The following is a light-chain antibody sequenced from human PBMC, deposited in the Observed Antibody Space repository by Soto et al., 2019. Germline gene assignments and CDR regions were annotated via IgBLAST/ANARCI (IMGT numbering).Light chain of an antibody. CDR1: QSVSSC. CDR3: QQYGSSGT. V-gene: IGKV3-20*01. Sequence: EIVLTQSPATLSLSPWERATLSWRASQSVSSCLAWYQQKPGQAPSLLIYDASTTATGVPDRFSGSGSGTDFTLTISRLAPEDLAVYYCQQYGSSGTFGQGTRLEIK. CDR2: DAS. J-gene: IGKJ5*01.